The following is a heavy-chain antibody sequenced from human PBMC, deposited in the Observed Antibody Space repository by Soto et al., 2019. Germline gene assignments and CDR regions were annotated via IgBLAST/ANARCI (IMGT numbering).Heavy chain of an antibody. Sequence: SVKVSCKASGGTFSTYSISWVRQAPGQGLEWMGGSLPIFDTTHYAQNFQGRVTMTRNTSISTAYMELSSLRSEDTAVYYCARDHYGTCSSTSCFDPWGQGTLVTVSS. D-gene: IGHD2-2*01. CDR3: ARDHYGTCSSTSCFDP. J-gene: IGHJ5*02. CDR2: SLPIFDTT. CDR1: GGTFSTYS. V-gene: IGHV1-69*05.